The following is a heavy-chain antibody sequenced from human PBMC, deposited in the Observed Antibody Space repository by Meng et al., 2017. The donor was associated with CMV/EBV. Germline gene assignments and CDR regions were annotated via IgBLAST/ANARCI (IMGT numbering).Heavy chain of an antibody. V-gene: IGHV3-7*01. Sequence: GGSLRLSCAASGITFSCCWMSWVRQAAGKGLEWVANIKQDGSEKYYVDSVKGRFTISRDNAKNSLYLQMSSLRTEDTAVYYCARDLWRIIAVAEGGGDYWGQGTLVTVSS. D-gene: IGHD6-19*01. J-gene: IGHJ4*02. CDR1: GITFSCCW. CDR2: IKQDGSEK. CDR3: ARDLWRIIAVAEGGGDY.